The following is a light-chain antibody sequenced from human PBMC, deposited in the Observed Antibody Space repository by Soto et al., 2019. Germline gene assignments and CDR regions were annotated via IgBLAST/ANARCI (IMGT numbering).Light chain of an antibody. Sequence: DIVMTQSPDSLAVSLGESATINCKSSQSVLYSSNNKNHLAWYQQKSGQPPKLLIYWASTRESGVPDRFRGRGSGTDFTLTISSLQAEDVAVYYCQQYYSTPWTFGQGTKVEIK. CDR3: QQYYSTPWT. V-gene: IGKV4-1*01. CDR2: WAS. J-gene: IGKJ1*01. CDR1: QSVLYSSNNKNH.